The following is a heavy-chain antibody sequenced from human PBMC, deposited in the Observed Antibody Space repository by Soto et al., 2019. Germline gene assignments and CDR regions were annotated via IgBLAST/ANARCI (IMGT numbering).Heavy chain of an antibody. CDR2: IIPIFGTA. J-gene: IGHJ6*02. D-gene: IGHD3-16*01. Sequence: QVQLVQSGAEVKKPGSSVKVSCKATGGTFSSYAISWVRQAPGQGLEWMGGIIPIFGTADYAQKFQGRDTITADNFTSTAYMELSSLSSEDTAVYYCARHLGGNHYYYGMDVWGQGTTVTVSS. CDR1: GGTFSSYA. V-gene: IGHV1-69*14. CDR3: ARHLGGNHYYYGMDV.